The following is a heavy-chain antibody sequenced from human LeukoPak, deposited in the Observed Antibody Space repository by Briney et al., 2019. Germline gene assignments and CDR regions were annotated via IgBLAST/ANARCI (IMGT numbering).Heavy chain of an antibody. CDR1: GFTFSSYW. CDR3: ARAGTAAYSSGWYWYFDY. D-gene: IGHD6-19*01. CDR2: IKQDGSQK. V-gene: IGHV3-7*01. J-gene: IGHJ4*02. Sequence: GGSLRLSCAASGFTFSSYWMSWVRQAPGKGLEWVANIKQDGSQKYYMDSVKGRFVISRDNAKNSLYLQMNSLRDEDTAVYYCARAGTAAYSSGWYWYFDYWGQGTLVTVSS.